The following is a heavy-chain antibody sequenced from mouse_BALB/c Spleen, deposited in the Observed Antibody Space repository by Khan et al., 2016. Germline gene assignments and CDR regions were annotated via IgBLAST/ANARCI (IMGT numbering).Heavy chain of an antibody. J-gene: IGHJ3*01. V-gene: IGHV2-9*02. CDR2: IWPGGST. CDR3: ARAGQDYEACLAG. Sequence: QVQLKESGPGLVAPSQSLSITCTVSGFSLTNSGVHWIRQPPGKGLAWLGVIWPGGSTDYNSALMSRLSITNDNSQNQVCFKMTSLRTGDTAMDSCARAGQDYEACLAGWGQGTVVIVSA. CDR1: GFSLTNSG. D-gene: IGHD2-4*01.